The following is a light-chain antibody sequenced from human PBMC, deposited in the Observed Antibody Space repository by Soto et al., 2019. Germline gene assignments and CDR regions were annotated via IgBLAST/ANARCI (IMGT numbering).Light chain of an antibody. Sequence: SYELTQPPSVSVAPGKTATLTCGGNNIGSESVHWYQQRPGQAPVLVISYDSDRPSGIPERFSGSNSGKTATLTISRVEGGDEADYYCKVGESNVVFSRGTEPTVL. CDR1: NIGSES. CDR2: YDS. CDR3: KVGESNVV. V-gene: IGLV3-21*01. J-gene: IGLJ2*01.